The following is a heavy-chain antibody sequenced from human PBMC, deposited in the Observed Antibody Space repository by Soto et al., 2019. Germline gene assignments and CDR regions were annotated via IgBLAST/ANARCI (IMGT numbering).Heavy chain of an antibody. CDR2: ISASGGST. CDR1: GITLSSYA. Sequence: VVSLRLSCAASGITLSSYAMSWVRQAPGKGPEWVSGISASGGSTSYADSVKGRFTISRDNSKNTLYLQMNSLRADDTAVYHCAKGQNSGTYRFYIDDWGQGALVTV. CDR3: AKGQNSGTYRFYIDD. J-gene: IGHJ4*02. V-gene: IGHV3-23*01. D-gene: IGHD1-26*01.